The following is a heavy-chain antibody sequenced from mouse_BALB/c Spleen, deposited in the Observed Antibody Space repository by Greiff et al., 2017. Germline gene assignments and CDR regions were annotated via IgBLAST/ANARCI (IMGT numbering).Heavy chain of an antibody. CDR1: GYTFTSYV. V-gene: IGHV1-14*01. Sequence: VQLKESGPELVKPGASVKMYCKASGYTFTSYVMHWVKQKPGQGLEWIGYINPYNDGTKYNEKFKGKATLTSDKSSSTAYMELSSLTSEDSAVYYCARGTYDGYYYFDYWGQGTTLTVSS. CDR3: ARGTYDGYYYFDY. J-gene: IGHJ2*01. D-gene: IGHD2-3*01. CDR2: INPYNDGT.